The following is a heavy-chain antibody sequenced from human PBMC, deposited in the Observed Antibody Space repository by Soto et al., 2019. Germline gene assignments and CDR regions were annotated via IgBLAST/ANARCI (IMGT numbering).Heavy chain of an antibody. V-gene: IGHV4-31*03. CDR3: ASRGGGGSGSYYPNALVDV. Sequence: QVQLQESGPGLVKPSQTLSLTCTVSGGSISSGGYYWSWIRQHPGKGLEWIGYIYYSGSTYYNPSLKSRVTISVDTSKNQFSLKLSSVTAADTAVYYCASRGGGGSGSYYPNALVDVWGQGTTVTVSS. CDR2: IYYSGST. D-gene: IGHD3-10*01. CDR1: GGSISSGGYY. J-gene: IGHJ6*02.